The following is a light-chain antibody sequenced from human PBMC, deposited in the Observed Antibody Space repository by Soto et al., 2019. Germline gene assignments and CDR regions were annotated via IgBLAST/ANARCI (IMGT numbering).Light chain of an antibody. V-gene: IGKV3-20*01. CDR1: QSVSSIY. J-gene: IGKJ2*01. CDR3: QQYGGSPPYT. Sequence: EIVLTQSPGTLSLSPGERATLSCRASQSVSSIYLAWYQQKPGQAPRLLIYRASSRATGIPDRFSGSGSGTDFTLIISRLEPEDFAVYYCQQYGGSPPYTFCQGTKLEIQ. CDR2: RAS.